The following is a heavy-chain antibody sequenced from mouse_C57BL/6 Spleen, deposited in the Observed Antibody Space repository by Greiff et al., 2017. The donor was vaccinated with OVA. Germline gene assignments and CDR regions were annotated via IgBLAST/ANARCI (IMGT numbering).Heavy chain of an antibody. CDR3: ARDGNYAGYWYFDV. D-gene: IGHD2-1*01. V-gene: IGHV3-6*01. CDR1: GYSITSGYY. Sequence: EVQLQQSGPGLVKPSQSLSLTCSVTGYSITSGYYWNWIRQFPGNKLEWMGYISYDGSNNYNPSLKNRISITRDTSKNQFFLKLNSVTTEDTATYYCARDGNYAGYWYFDVWGTGTTVTVSS. CDR2: ISYDGSN. J-gene: IGHJ1*03.